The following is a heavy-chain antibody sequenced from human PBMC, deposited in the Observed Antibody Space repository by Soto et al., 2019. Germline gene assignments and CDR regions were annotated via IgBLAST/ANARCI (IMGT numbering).Heavy chain of an antibody. J-gene: IGHJ6*02. V-gene: IGHV5-51*01. D-gene: IGHD2-2*01. CDR3: ASIPHSTTSYYHHNFGMDV. Sequence: PGESLKISCKGSGYSFPSDWIGWVRQMPGKGLVGLGSIYHADSDTRYSPPFQGQVTNAADKSISTAYLEWSRLKASDTATYYCASIPHSTTSYYHHNFGMDVWGQGTTVTAP. CDR2: IYHADSDT. CDR1: GYSFPSDW.